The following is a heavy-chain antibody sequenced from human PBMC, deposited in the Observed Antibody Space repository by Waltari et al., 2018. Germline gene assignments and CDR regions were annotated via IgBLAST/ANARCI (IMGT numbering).Heavy chain of an antibody. CDR3: GRGPSSSIGIWFDP. CDR2: IYRGGTT. V-gene: IGHV3-53*01. Sequence: VQLMESGGGLIQPGGSLRLSCVASGFTVSNNYMSWVRQAPGKGLEWVSVIYRGGTTWHADSVKGRFTISRDNSNNTLYLQMNSLRAEDTAVYYCGRGPSSSIGIWFDPRGQGTLVTVSS. CDR1: GFTVSNNY. J-gene: IGHJ5*02. D-gene: IGHD6-13*01.